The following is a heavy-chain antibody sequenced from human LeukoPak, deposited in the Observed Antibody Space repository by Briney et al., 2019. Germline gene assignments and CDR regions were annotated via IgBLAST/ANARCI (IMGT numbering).Heavy chain of an antibody. J-gene: IGHJ3*02. D-gene: IGHD2-2*02. V-gene: IGHV1-69-2*01. Sequence: ASVKVSCKVSGYTFTDYYMHWVQQAPGKGLEWMGLVDPEDGETIYAEKFQGRVTITEDTSTDTAYMELSSLRPEDTAVYYCATVRDIVVVPAAIRVRDAFDIWGQGTMVTVSS. CDR3: ATVRDIVVVPAAIRVRDAFDI. CDR2: VDPEDGET. CDR1: GYTFTDYY.